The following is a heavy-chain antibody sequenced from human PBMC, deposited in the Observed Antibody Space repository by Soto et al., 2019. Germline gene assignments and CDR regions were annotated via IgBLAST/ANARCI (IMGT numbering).Heavy chain of an antibody. CDR1: GFTFSNYY. CDR3: AIYSGSGYGYID. CDR2: ISTTGSTI. Sequence: GGSLRLSCAASGFTFSNYYMAWIRQAPEKGLEWISHISTTGSTIYYADSVKGRFSISRDNAERSLFLQMNSLRAEDTAVYYCAIYSGSGYGYIDWGQGTLVTVSS. D-gene: IGHD5-18*01. J-gene: IGHJ4*02. V-gene: IGHV3-11*01.